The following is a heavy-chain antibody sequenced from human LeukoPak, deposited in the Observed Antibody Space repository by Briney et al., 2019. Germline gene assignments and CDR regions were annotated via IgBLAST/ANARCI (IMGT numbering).Heavy chain of an antibody. D-gene: IGHD3-22*01. Sequence: GGSLRLSCAASGFTFSSYAMSWVRQAPGKGLEWVSAISGSGGSTYYADSVKGRFTISRDNSKNTLYLQMNSLRVEDTAVYYCAKSGHYDSSGYYYGWGQGTLVTVSS. V-gene: IGHV3-23*01. J-gene: IGHJ4*02. CDR1: GFTFSSYA. CDR3: AKSGHYDSSGYYYG. CDR2: ISGSGGST.